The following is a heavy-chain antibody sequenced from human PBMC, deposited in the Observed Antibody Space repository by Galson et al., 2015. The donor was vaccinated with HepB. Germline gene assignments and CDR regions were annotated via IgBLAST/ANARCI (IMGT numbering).Heavy chain of an antibody. J-gene: IGHJ4*02. CDR2: SGASGGST. Sequence: SLRLSCATSGFTFNSYGMNWVRQAPGKGLEWVSGSGASGGSTFYADSVKGRVTISRDNSKNTLYLQMNSLRAEDTAVYYCAKSIIGLMRGCDQWGQGTLVTVSS. CDR1: GFTFNSYG. CDR3: AKSIIGLMRGCDQ. D-gene: IGHD3-9*01. V-gene: IGHV3-23*01.